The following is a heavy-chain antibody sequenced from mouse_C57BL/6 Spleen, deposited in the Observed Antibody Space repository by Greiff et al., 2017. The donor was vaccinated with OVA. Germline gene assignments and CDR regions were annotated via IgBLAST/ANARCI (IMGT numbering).Heavy chain of an antibody. CDR3: ARKEGVYDGYYFPY. CDR1: GYAFTNYL. CDR2: INPGSGGT. V-gene: IGHV1-54*01. D-gene: IGHD2-3*01. J-gene: IGHJ2*01. Sequence: VQLQQSGAELVRPGTSVKVSCKASGYAFTNYLIEWVKQRPGQGLEWIGVINPGSGGTNYNEKFKGKATLTADKSSSTAYMQLSSLTSEDSAVYFCARKEGVYDGYYFPYWGQGTTLTVSS.